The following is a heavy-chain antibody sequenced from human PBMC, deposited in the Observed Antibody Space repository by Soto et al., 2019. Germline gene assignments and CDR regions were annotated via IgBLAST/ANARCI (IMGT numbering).Heavy chain of an antibody. CDR2: ISVSDAFI. Sequence: GGSLRLSCAASGGNVSAFNVNWVRQAPGKGLEWVSGISVSDAFIYYADSVRGRFSISRDASENILYLQMNSLRVDDTALYYCTRETVAGITGLDYWGPGTLVTVSS. CDR3: TRETVAGITGLDY. V-gene: IGHV3-23*01. J-gene: IGHJ4*02. CDR1: GGNVSAFN. D-gene: IGHD1-20*01.